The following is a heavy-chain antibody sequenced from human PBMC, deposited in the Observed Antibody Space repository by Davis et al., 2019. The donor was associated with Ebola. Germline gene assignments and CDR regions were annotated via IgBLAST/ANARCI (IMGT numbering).Heavy chain of an antibody. Sequence: ASVKVSCKASGYTFTSYAMNWVRQAPGQGLEWMGWINTNTGNPTYAQGFTGRFVFSLDTSVSTAYLQISSLEAEDTAVYYCARRIEMAHWYFDLWGRGTLVTVSS. CDR1: GYTFTSYA. J-gene: IGHJ2*01. V-gene: IGHV7-4-1*02. CDR3: ARRIEMAHWYFDL. D-gene: IGHD5-24*01. CDR2: INTNTGNP.